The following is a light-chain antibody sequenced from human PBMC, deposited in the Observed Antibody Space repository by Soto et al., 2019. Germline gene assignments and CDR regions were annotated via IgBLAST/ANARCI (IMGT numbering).Light chain of an antibody. CDR1: QSVRSW. CDR3: QHYDACPWT. Sequence: DIQMTQSPSTLSASVGDRVTITCRASQSVRSWLAWYQQKPGKAPNLLIYKASNLDNGVPSRFSGNGSGTEYNLSISSMQADDFATYYCQHYDACPWTFGQGTKVEVK. CDR2: KAS. J-gene: IGKJ1*01. V-gene: IGKV1-5*03.